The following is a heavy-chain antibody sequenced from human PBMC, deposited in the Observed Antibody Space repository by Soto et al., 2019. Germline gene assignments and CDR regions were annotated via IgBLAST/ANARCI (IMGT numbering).Heavy chain of an antibody. D-gene: IGHD2-2*01. Sequence: GGSLRLSCAASGFTFSSYGMHWVRQAPGKGLEWVAVIWYDGSNKYYADSVKGRFTISRDNSKNTLYLQMNSLRAEDTAVYYCARGGRIVVVPAAIDYWGQGTLVTVSS. CDR3: ARGGRIVVVPAAIDY. J-gene: IGHJ4*02. V-gene: IGHV3-33*01. CDR1: GFTFSSYG. CDR2: IWYDGSNK.